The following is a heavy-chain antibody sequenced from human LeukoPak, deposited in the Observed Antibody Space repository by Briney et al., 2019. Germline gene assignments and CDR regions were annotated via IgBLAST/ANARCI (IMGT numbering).Heavy chain of an antibody. Sequence: GGSLRLSCAASGFTFSSYAMSWVRQAPGKGLEWVSAISGSGGSTYYADSVKGRFTISRDNSKNTLYLQMNSLRAEDTAVYYCAKVAAAAGAPRGWFDPWGQGTLVTVSS. CDR3: AKVAAAAGAPRGWFDP. V-gene: IGHV3-23*01. CDR2: ISGSGGST. CDR1: GFTFSSYA. J-gene: IGHJ5*02. D-gene: IGHD6-13*01.